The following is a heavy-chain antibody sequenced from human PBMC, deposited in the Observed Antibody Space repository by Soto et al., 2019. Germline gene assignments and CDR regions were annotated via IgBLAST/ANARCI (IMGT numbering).Heavy chain of an antibody. Sequence: ASVKVSCKASGYTFTGYYMHWVRQAPGPGLEWMGWINPHSGGTNYAQKLQGRVTMTRDTSISTAYMELSRLRSDDTAVYYCAREILERRKTHDAFAISGQGTMVTVSS. V-gene: IGHV1-2*02. CDR2: INPHSGGT. CDR3: AREILERRKTHDAFAI. J-gene: IGHJ3*02. CDR1: GYTFTGYY. D-gene: IGHD1-1*01.